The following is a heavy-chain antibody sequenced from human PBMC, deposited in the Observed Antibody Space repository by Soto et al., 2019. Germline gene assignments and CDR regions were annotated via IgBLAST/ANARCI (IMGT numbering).Heavy chain of an antibody. Sequence: TGGSLRLSCAASGFTFSSYGMHWVRQAPGKGLEWVAVIWYDGSNKYYADSVKGRFTISRDNSKNTLYLQMNSLRAEDTVVFYCARSTYYDFWSGYYYDYWGQGTLVTVSS. CDR3: ARSTYYDFWSGYYYDY. D-gene: IGHD3-3*01. CDR1: GFTFSSYG. V-gene: IGHV3-33*01. CDR2: IWYDGSNK. J-gene: IGHJ4*02.